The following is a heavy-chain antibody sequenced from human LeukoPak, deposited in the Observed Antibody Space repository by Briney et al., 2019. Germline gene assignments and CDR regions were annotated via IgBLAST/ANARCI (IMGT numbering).Heavy chain of an antibody. CDR2: INWNSGTK. J-gene: IGHJ2*01. Sequence: GGSLRLSCVASGFNFNDYAMHWVRHVPGKGLEWVSGINWNSGTKDYADSVKGRFIISRDYAQRSLFLQMNSLATEDTAFYYCAKAAADWYFDVWGRGTLVTVSS. V-gene: IGHV3-9*01. CDR1: GFNFNDYA. D-gene: IGHD6-25*01. CDR3: AKAAADWYFDV.